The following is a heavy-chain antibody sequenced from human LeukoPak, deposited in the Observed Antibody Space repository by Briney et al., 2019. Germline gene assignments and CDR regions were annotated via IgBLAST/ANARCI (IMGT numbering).Heavy chain of an antibody. CDR2: INPSGGST. CDR1: GYTFTSYY. CDR3: ASLPIMITFGGVIVRDY. Sequence: ASVKASCKASGYTFTSYYMHWVRQAPGQGLEWMGIINPSGGSTSYAQKFQDRVTMTRDTSTSTVYMELSSLRSEDTAVYYCASLPIMITFGGVIVRDYWGQGTLVTVSS. D-gene: IGHD3-16*02. J-gene: IGHJ4*02. V-gene: IGHV1-46*01.